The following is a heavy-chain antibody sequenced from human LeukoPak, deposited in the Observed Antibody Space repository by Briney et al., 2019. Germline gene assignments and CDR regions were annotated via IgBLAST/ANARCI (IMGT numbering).Heavy chain of an antibody. D-gene: IGHD3-10*01. CDR3: ARDLTMVRQDGAYYYMDA. CDR1: GGSISSYY. Sequence: SETLSLTCTVSGGSISSYYWSWIRQPPGKGLEWIGYIYYSGSTNYNPSLKSRVTMSVDTSKNQFSLKLSSVTAADTAVYYCARDLTMVRQDGAYYYMDAWGKGTTVTISS. V-gene: IGHV4-59*12. CDR2: IYYSGST. J-gene: IGHJ6*03.